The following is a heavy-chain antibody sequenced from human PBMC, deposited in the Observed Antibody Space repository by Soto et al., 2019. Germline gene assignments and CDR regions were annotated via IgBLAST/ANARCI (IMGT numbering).Heavy chain of an antibody. D-gene: IGHD2-2*01. J-gene: IGHJ6*02. V-gene: IGHV4-4*07. CDR2: IYTSGST. Sequence: SETLSLTCTVSGYSISSYYWSWIRQPAGKGLEWIGRIYTSGSTNYNPSLKSRVTMSVDTSKNQFSLKLSSVTAADTAVYYCARGPFREYQLLSLLIKHDYGMDVWGQGTTVTVSS. CDR3: ARGPFREYQLLSLLIKHDYGMDV. CDR1: GYSISSYY.